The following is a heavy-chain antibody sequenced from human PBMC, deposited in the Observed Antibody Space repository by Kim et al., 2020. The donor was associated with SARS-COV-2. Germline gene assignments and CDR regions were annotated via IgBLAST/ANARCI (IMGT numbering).Heavy chain of an antibody. Sequence: SETLSLTCTASGGSISSYYWSWIRQPPGKGLEWIGYIYYSGSTNYNPSLKSRVTISVDTSKNQFSLKLSSVTAAGTAVYYCARDHREWLQYTANWYFDLWGRGTLVTVSS. D-gene: IGHD3-3*01. CDR1: GGSISSYY. J-gene: IGHJ2*01. CDR3: ARDHREWLQYTANWYFDL. CDR2: IYYSGST. V-gene: IGHV4-59*01.